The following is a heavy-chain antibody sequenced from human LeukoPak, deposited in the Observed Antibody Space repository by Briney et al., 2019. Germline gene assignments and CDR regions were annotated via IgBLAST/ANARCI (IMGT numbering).Heavy chain of an antibody. J-gene: IGHJ4*02. CDR2: IYYSGST. V-gene: IGHV4-59*01. D-gene: IGHD6-19*01. Sequence: SATLSLPCTVSGGSIISYYWSWLRQPPGKGLEWIGYIYYSGSTKYNPSLQSRVTISVDTSKNQFSLKLSSVTAADTAVYYCARDPRHRSRPQGVFDYWGQGTLVTVSS. CDR1: GGSIISYY. CDR3: ARDPRHRSRPQGVFDY.